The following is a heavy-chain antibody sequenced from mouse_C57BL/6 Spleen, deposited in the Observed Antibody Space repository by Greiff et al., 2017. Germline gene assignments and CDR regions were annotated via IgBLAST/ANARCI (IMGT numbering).Heavy chain of an antibody. J-gene: IGHJ1*03. CDR2: IYPRSGNT. Sequence: VQLQQSGAELVRPGASVKLSCKASGYTFTSYGISWVKQRTGQGLEWIGEIYPRSGNTYYNEKFKGKATLTADKSSSTAYMELRSLTSEDSAIYFCAGRTTVVAPGWYFDVWGTGTTVTVSS. D-gene: IGHD1-1*01. V-gene: IGHV1-81*01. CDR3: AGRTTVVAPGWYFDV. CDR1: GYTFTSYG.